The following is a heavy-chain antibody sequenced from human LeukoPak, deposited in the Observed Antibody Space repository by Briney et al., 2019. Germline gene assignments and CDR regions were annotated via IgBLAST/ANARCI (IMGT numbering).Heavy chain of an antibody. D-gene: IGHD6-19*01. J-gene: IGHJ4*02. Sequence: GGSLRLSCVASGFSFSAYIMHWVRQAPRKGLEYVSAIRSDGSSTFYPNSVKGRFTISRDNSKSTLSLQMGSLRAEDTAVYYCTRRYGGHSGWAGYHDSWGQGTLVTVSS. CDR2: IRSDGSST. CDR1: GFSFSAYI. CDR3: TRRYGGHSGWAGYHDS. V-gene: IGHV3-64*01.